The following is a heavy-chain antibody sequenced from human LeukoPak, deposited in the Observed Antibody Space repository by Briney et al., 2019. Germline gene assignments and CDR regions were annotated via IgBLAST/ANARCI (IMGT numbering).Heavy chain of an antibody. CDR3: AKGDPFRAGWFVP. J-gene: IGHJ5*02. CDR1: GGSFSTYY. D-gene: IGHD6-13*01. V-gene: IGHV4-4*07. Sequence: SETLSLTCTVSGGSFSTYYWSWIRQPAGMGLEWIGRIYTSGSTNYNPSLKSRVTMSVDTSKNQFSLKLSSVTAADTAVYYSAKGDPFRAGWFVPWGQGILVTVSS. CDR2: IYTSGST.